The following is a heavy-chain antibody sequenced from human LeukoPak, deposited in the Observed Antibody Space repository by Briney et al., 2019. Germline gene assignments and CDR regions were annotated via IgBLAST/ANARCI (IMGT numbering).Heavy chain of an antibody. Sequence: GESLKISCKGSGYSFTTYWIGWVRQMPGKGMEWMGIIYPGDSDTRYSPSFQGQVTISADKSISTAYLQWSSLKASDTAMYYCVRRAIATYYYYMDVWGKGTTVTVSS. CDR1: GYSFTTYW. CDR2: IYPGDSDT. V-gene: IGHV5-51*01. J-gene: IGHJ6*03. CDR3: VRRAIATYYYYMDV. D-gene: IGHD6-13*01.